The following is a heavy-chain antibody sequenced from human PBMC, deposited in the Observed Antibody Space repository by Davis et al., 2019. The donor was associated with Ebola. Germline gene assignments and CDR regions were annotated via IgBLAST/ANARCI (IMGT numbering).Heavy chain of an antibody. J-gene: IGHJ4*02. Sequence: PGGSLRLSCAASGFTFSSYSMNWVRQAPGKGLEWVSYISSSSSTIYYADSVRGRFTISRDNAKNSLYLQMNSLRAEDTAMYYCARRADYWGQGTLVTVSS. CDR2: ISSSSSTI. V-gene: IGHV3-48*01. CDR1: GFTFSSYS. CDR3: ARRADY.